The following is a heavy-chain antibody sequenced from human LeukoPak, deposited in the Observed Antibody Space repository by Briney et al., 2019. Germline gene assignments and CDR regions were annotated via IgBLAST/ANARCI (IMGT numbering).Heavy chain of an antibody. CDR3: AAAGDYYVSSGYYLRYWYLDL. CDR1: GFTFTSSA. D-gene: IGHD3-22*01. CDR2: IVVGSGNT. Sequence: GASVKVSCKASGFTFTSSAMQWVRQARGQRLEWIGWIVVGSGNTNYARKFQERVTITRDMSTSTAYMELSSLRSEDTAVYYCAAAGDYYVSSGYYLRYWYLDLWGRGTLVTVSS. J-gene: IGHJ2*01. V-gene: IGHV1-58*02.